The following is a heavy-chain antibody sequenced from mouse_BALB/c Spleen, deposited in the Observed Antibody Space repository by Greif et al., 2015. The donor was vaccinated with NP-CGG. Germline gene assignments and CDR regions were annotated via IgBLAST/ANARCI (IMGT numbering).Heavy chain of an antibody. CDR2: ISSGGGST. CDR3: ARYDGYYFYAKDY. J-gene: IGHJ4*01. Sequence: DVKVEESGGGLVKPGGSLKLSCAASGFAFSSYDMSWVRQTPEKRLEWVAYISSGGGSTYYPDTVKGRFTISRDNANNTQYLQMSRPKSDDTATYYSARYDGYYFYAKDYSGQCTSGTVSS. V-gene: IGHV5-12-1*01. CDR1: GFAFSSYD. D-gene: IGHD2-3*01.